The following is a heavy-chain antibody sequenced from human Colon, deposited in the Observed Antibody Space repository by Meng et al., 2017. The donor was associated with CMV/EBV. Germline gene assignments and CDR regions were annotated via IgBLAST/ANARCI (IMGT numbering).Heavy chain of an antibody. J-gene: IGHJ4*02. V-gene: IGHV3-13*01. CDR2: IGTVGDT. CDR3: ARARSPTHFDY. Sequence: GESLKISCTASGFTFSTYDFHWVRQPIGKGLEWVSSIGTVGDTYSIGSVKGRFIISREDAKNSVYLQMNGLRDGDTGLYYCARARSPTHFDYWGQGALVTVSS. CDR1: GFTFSTYD.